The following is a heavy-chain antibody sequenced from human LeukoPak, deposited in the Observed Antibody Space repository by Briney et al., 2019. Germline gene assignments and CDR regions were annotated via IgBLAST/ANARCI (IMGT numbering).Heavy chain of an antibody. J-gene: IGHJ4*02. CDR3: ARDLNWETY. D-gene: IGHD7-27*01. Sequence: GGSLRLSCAASGFTYSNYWMTWVRQAPGKGLEWVANIKQDGSQIYYVDSVKGRFTISRDNAENSLYLQMNSLRAEDTAVYYCARDLNWETYWGQGTLVTVSS. CDR1: GFTYSNYW. V-gene: IGHV3-7*01. CDR2: IKQDGSQI.